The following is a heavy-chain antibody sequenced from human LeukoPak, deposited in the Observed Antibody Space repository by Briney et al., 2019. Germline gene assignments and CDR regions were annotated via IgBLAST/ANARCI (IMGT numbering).Heavy chain of an antibody. CDR3: ANDTIFGVVIGAFDI. D-gene: IGHD3-3*01. Sequence: GRSLRLSCAASGFTFDDYAMHWVRQAPGKGLEWVSGISWNSGSIGYADSVKGRFTISRDNAKNSLYLQMNSLRAEDTALYYCANDTIFGVVIGAFDIWGQGTMVTVSS. V-gene: IGHV3-9*01. CDR2: ISWNSGSI. CDR1: GFTFDDYA. J-gene: IGHJ3*02.